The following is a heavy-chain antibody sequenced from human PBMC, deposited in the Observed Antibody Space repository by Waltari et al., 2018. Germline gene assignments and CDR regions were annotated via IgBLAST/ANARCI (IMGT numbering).Heavy chain of an antibody. CDR2: IIPIFGTA. CDR3: AREGERASYCTGGVCYPAFDI. CDR1: GGTFSSYA. V-gene: IGHV1-69*05. D-gene: IGHD2-8*02. J-gene: IGHJ3*02. Sequence: QVQLVQSGAEVKKPGSSVKVSCKASGGTFSSYAISWVRQAPGQGIEWMGGIIPIFGTANYAQKFQGRVTITTDESTSTAYMELSSLRSEDTAVYYCAREGERASYCTGGVCYPAFDIWGQGTMVTVSS.